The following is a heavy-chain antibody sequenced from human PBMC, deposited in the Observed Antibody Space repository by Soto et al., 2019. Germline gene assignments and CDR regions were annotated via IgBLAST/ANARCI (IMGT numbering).Heavy chain of an antibody. J-gene: IGHJ6*02. CDR1: GFTFSSYG. D-gene: IGHD3-22*01. CDR2: ISYDGSNK. V-gene: IGHV3-30*18. CDR3: ANLDSGDSSGYAPLYYYGMDV. Sequence: PGGSLRLSCAASGFTFSSYGMHWVRQAPGKGLEWVAVISYDGSNKYYADSVKGRFTISRDNSKNTLYLQMNSLRAEDTAVYYCANLDSGDSSGYAPLYYYGMDVWGQGTTVTVSS.